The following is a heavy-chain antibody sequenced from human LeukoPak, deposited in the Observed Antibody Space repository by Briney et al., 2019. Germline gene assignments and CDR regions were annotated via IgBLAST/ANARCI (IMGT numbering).Heavy chain of an antibody. V-gene: IGHV4-4*02. Sequence: GSLRLSCAASGFTFSSYAMSWVRQAPGKGLEWIGEINHSGSTNYNPSLKSRVTISVDTSKNQFSLKLSSVTAADTAVYYCAREPKQQPNFIQGYAFDIWGQGTMVTVSS. D-gene: IGHD6-13*01. CDR2: INHSGST. J-gene: IGHJ3*02. CDR3: AREPKQQPNFIQGYAFDI. CDR1: GFTFSSYA.